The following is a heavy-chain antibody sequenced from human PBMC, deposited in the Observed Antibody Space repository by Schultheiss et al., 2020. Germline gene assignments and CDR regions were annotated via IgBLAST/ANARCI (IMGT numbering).Heavy chain of an antibody. CDR3: ARGRRLKHLTQTNWFDP. CDR2: ISGSGGST. CDR1: GFTFSSYE. J-gene: IGHJ5*02. V-gene: IGHV3-23*01. Sequence: GESLKISCAASGFTFSSYEMNWVRQAPGKGLEWVSAISGSGGSTYYADSVKGRFTISRDNSKNTLYLQMNSLRAEDTAVYYCARGRRLKHLTQTNWFDPWGQGTLVTVSS. D-gene: IGHD4-23*01.